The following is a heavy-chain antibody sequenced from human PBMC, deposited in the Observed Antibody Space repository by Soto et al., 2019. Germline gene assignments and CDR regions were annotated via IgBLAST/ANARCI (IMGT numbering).Heavy chain of an antibody. D-gene: IGHD3-10*01. CDR1: GGSISSYY. J-gene: IGHJ3*02. CDR2: IYYSGST. V-gene: IGHV4-59*01. CDR3: ARVKTGTLYYYGSGGKGGAFDI. Sequence: KPSETLSLTCTVSGGSISSYYWSWIRQPPGKGLEWIGYIYYSGSTNYNPSLKSRVTISVDTSKNQFSLKLSSVTAADTAVYYCARVKTGTLYYYGSGGKGGAFDIWGQGTMVTVSS.